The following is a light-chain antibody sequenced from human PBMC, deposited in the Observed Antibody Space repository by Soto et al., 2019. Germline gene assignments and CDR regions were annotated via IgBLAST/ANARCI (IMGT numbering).Light chain of an antibody. CDR1: QSVSSNY. CDR2: DVS. Sequence: EIVLTQSPGTLSLSPGERATLSCRSSQSVSSNYLAWYQQKPDQAPRLVIYDVSGRATGIPDRFSGSGSGTDFTLTISRLEPEDFAAYYCQQYGRSPTFGQGTKVEIK. J-gene: IGKJ1*01. CDR3: QQYGRSPT. V-gene: IGKV3-20*01.